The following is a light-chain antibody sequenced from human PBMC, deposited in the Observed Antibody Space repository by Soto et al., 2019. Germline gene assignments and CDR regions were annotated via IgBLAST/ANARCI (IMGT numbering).Light chain of an antibody. CDR2: DAS. Sequence: EIVLTQSPGTLSLSPGERATLSCRASQRISSNSLAWYQQKPGQAPRLLIYDASNRATGIPDRFSGSGSGTDFTLTISRLEPEDFAVYYCQQYGNLLWTFGQGTKVDI. V-gene: IGKV3-20*01. CDR1: QRISSNS. CDR3: QQYGNLLWT. J-gene: IGKJ1*01.